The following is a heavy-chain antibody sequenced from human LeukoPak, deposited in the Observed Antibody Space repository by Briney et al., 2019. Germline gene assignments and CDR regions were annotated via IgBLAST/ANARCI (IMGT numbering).Heavy chain of an antibody. J-gene: IGHJ4*02. D-gene: IGHD6-13*01. CDR1: GFTFSSYA. Sequence: GGSLRLSCAASGFTFSSYAMSWVRQAPGKGLEWLSAISGSGGSTYYADSVKGRFTISRDNSKNTLYLQMNSLRAEDTAVYYCAKDSKNSSGWYDPYFDYWGQGTLVTVSS. CDR2: ISGSGGST. V-gene: IGHV3-23*01. CDR3: AKDSKNSSGWYDPYFDY.